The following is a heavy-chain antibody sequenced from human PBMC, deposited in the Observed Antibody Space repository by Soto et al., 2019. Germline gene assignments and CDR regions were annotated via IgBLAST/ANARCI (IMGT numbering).Heavy chain of an antibody. Sequence: PSETLSLTCAVYGGSFSGYYWSWIRQPPGKGLEWIGEINHSGSTNYNPSLKSRVTISVDTSKNQFSLKLSSVTAADTAVYYCARGGGLRSSWYYYYYGMDVCGQGTTVT. D-gene: IGHD6-13*01. V-gene: IGHV4-34*01. CDR1: GGSFSGYY. J-gene: IGHJ6*02. CDR2: INHSGST. CDR3: ARGGGLRSSWYYYYYGMDV.